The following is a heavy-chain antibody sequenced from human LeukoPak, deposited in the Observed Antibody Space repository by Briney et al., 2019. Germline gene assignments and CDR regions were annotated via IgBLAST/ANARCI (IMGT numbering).Heavy chain of an antibody. V-gene: IGHV3-9*01. J-gene: IGHJ5*02. CDR1: GFTFDDYA. D-gene: IGHD3-22*01. CDR3: AKGDYDSSGYRGGNWFDP. Sequence: GGSLRLSCAASGFTFDDYAMHWVRHAPGKGLEWVSGISWNSGSIGYADSVKGRLTISKDNSNISLYLQMNTLRAEDTALYYCAKGDYDSSGYRGGNWFDPWGQGTMVTVSS. CDR2: ISWNSGSI.